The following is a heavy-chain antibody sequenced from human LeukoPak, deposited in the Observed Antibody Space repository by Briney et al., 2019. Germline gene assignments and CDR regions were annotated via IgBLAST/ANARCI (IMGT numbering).Heavy chain of an antibody. D-gene: IGHD3-10*01. CDR1: GFTFSSYA. CDR3: ARVGGFGETDY. Sequence: GGSLRLSCAASGFTFSSYAMHWVRQAPGKGLEWVAVISYDGSNKYYADSVKGRFTISRDNSKNTLYLQMNSLRAEDTAVYYCARVGGFGETDYWGQGTLVTVSS. J-gene: IGHJ4*02. V-gene: IGHV3-30-3*01. CDR2: ISYDGSNK.